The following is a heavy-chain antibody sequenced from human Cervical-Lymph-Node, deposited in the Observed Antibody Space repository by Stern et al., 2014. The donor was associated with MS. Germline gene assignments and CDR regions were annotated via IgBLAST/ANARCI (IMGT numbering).Heavy chain of an antibody. D-gene: IGHD3-10*01. V-gene: IGHV3-33*01. CDR2: IWYDGIKK. CDR1: GFTFSSYG. CDR3: VRDGGGFGLGEYYYATDV. Sequence: QVQLVQSGGGVVQPGRSLRLSCAPSGFTFSSYGMHWVRLAPGKGLEWVAVIWYDGIKKYYVDSVKGRFTISRDNSKNTLYPQMNNLRVEDTAVYYCVRDGGGFGLGEYYYATDVWGQGTTVTVSS. J-gene: IGHJ6*02.